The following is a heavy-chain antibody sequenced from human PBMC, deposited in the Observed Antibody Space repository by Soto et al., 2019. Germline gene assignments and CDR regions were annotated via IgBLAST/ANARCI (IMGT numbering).Heavy chain of an antibody. Sequence: ASVKVSCKASGYTFTSYDINWVRQATGQGLEWMGWMNPNSGNTGYAQKFQGRVTMTRNTSISTAYMELSSLRSEDTAVYYCARVSYLMARGVITSYYGMDVWGQGTTVTVSS. CDR1: GYTFTSYD. J-gene: IGHJ6*02. D-gene: IGHD3-10*01. V-gene: IGHV1-8*01. CDR2: MNPNSGNT. CDR3: ARVSYLMARGVITSYYGMDV.